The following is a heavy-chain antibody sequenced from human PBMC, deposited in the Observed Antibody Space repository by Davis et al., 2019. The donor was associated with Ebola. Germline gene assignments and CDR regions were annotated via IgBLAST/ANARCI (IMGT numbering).Heavy chain of an antibody. CDR1: GFSFSSYW. Sequence: GESLKISCAASGFSFSSYWLSWVRQAPGKGLEWVANINQDGSDQQYEGSVKGRFTVSRDNAKNSLYLQLNSLRAEDTAMYYCSRLRRAEAENYWGQGTLVTVSS. CDR2: INQDGSDQ. D-gene: IGHD1-14*01. J-gene: IGHJ4*02. V-gene: IGHV3-7*03. CDR3: SRLRRAEAENY.